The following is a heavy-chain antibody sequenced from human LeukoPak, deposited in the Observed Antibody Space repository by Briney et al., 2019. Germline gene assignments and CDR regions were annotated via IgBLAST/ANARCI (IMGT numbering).Heavy chain of an antibody. CDR1: GFTFSDYY. Sequence: TGGSLRLSCAASGFTFSDYYMTWIRQAPGKGLEWVSAISGSGGSTYYADSVKGRFTISRDNSKNTLYLQMNSLRAEDTAVYYCAKGDYDILTGYYSVDSMAFDYWGQGTLSPSPQ. CDR3: AKGDYDILTGYYSVDSMAFDY. CDR2: ISGSGGST. J-gene: IGHJ4*02. V-gene: IGHV3-23*01. D-gene: IGHD3-9*01.